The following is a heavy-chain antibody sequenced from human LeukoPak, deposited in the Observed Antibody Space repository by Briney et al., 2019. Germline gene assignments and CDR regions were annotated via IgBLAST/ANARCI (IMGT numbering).Heavy chain of an antibody. V-gene: IGHV1-24*01. D-gene: IGHD2-2*01. CDR2: FDPEDGET. CDR3: ATGHPGVVVVPAAPPSIDY. Sequence: GASVKVSCKVSGYTLTELSMHWVRQAPGKGLEWMGGFDPEDGETIYAQKFQGRVTVTEDTSTDTAYMELSSLRSEDTAVYYCATGHPGVVVVPAAPPSIDYWGQGTLVTVSS. J-gene: IGHJ4*02. CDR1: GYTLTELS.